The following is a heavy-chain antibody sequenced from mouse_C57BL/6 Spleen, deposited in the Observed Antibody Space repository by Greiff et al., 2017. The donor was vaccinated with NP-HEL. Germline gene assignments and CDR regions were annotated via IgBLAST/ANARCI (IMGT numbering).Heavy chain of an antibody. Sequence: VQLQQSGAELVKPGASVKLSCTASGFNIKDYYMHWVKQRTEQGLEWIGRIDPEDGENKYAPKFQGKATITADTSSNTAYLQLSSLTSEDTAVYYCARSGGYDEGTWFAYWGQGTLVTVSA. V-gene: IGHV14-2*01. J-gene: IGHJ3*01. CDR2: IDPEDGEN. CDR1: GFNIKDYY. D-gene: IGHD2-2*01. CDR3: ARSGGYDEGTWFAY.